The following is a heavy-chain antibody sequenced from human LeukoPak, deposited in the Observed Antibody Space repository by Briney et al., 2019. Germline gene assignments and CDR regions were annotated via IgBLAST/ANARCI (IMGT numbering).Heavy chain of an antibody. J-gene: IGHJ4*02. Sequence: GGSLRLSCEASGFTFSSYIMTWVRQAPGKGLEWVSTIKGSAETTFYADSVKGRFTISRDNSKNTLYLQMNSLRAEDTAVYYCAKDLWPDGYNGNYFDYWGQGTLVTVSS. CDR1: GFTFSSYI. CDR3: AKDLWPDGYNGNYFDY. V-gene: IGHV3-23*01. CDR2: IKGSAETT. D-gene: IGHD5-24*01.